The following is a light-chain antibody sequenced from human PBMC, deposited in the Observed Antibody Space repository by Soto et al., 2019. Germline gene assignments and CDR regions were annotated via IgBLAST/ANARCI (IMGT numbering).Light chain of an antibody. CDR3: QQYDNLPIT. J-gene: IGKJ5*01. CDR1: QHIRNY. V-gene: IGKV1-33*01. Sequence: TKSVVSLSLSPGDRATITCKASQHIRNYLNWYQQKPGKAPKLMIYDATRLQRGVPSRFTGSGSGTVFTFTINSLQPEDVVTYCSQQYDNLPITFGQGTLLEIK. CDR2: DAT.